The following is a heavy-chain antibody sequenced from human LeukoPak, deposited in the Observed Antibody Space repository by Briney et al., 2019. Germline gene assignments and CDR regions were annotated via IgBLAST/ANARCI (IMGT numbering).Heavy chain of an antibody. CDR2: IYTSGST. Sequence: SETLSLTCTASGGSISSYYWSWIRQPPGKGLEWIGYIYTSGSTNYNPSLKSRVTISVDTSKNQFSLKLSSVTAADTAVYYCARLGGNLYYFDYWGQGTLVTVSS. V-gene: IGHV4-4*09. D-gene: IGHD3-16*01. CDR1: GGSISSYY. J-gene: IGHJ4*02. CDR3: ARLGGNLYYFDY.